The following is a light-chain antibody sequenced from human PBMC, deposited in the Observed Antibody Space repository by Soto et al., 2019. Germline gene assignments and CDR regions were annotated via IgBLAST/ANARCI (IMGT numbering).Light chain of an antibody. J-gene: IGKJ2*03. CDR2: ATS. CDR3: QQYGDYNSPRYS. Sequence: ESVFTLSPDTLSLSPGDRVTLSCRASQSVSSDYLAWYQQKPGQAPRLVIYATSSRATGIPDRFSGSGSGTDFTLTISRLEPEDFAMYYCQQYGDYNSPRYSFGQGTRLEI. V-gene: IGKV3-20*01. CDR1: QSVSSDY.